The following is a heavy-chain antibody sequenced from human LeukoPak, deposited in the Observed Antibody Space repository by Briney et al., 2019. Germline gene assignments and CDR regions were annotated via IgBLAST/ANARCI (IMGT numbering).Heavy chain of an antibody. CDR2: IIPIFGTA. CDR3: ARTPAYCGADCYRYGMDV. Sequence: ASVKVSCKASGGTFSSYAISWVRQAPGQGLEWMGGIIPIFGTANYAQKFQGRVTITADESTSTAYMELSSLRSEDTAVYYCARTPAYCGADCYRYGMDVWGQGTTVTVSS. CDR1: GGTFSSYA. D-gene: IGHD2-21*01. V-gene: IGHV1-69*13. J-gene: IGHJ6*02.